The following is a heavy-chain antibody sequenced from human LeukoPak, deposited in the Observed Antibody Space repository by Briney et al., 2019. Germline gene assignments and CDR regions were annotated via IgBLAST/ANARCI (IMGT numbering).Heavy chain of an antibody. D-gene: IGHD2-15*01. CDR3: ATKFLGYCSGGSCSVFDC. V-gene: IGHV3-23*01. CDR2: ISGSGGST. Sequence: GALRLSCAASGFTFSSYAMSWVRQAPGKGLEWVSAISGSGGSTYYADSVKGRFTISRDNSKNTLYLQMNSLRAEDTAVYYCATKFLGYCSGGSCSVFDCWGQGTLVTVSS. J-gene: IGHJ4*02. CDR1: GFTFSSYA.